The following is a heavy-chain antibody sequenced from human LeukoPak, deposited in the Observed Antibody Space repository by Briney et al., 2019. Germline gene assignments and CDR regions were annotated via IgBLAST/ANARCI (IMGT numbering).Heavy chain of an antibody. V-gene: IGHV3-23*01. Sequence: PGGSLRLSCAASGFTFSSYAMSWVRQAPGKGLEWVSAISGSGGSTYYADSVKGRFTISRDNSKNTLYLQMNSLRAEDTAVYYCAKDLLRGGSGSYWFGYWGQGTLVTVSS. D-gene: IGHD3-10*01. CDR3: AKDLLRGGSGSYWFGY. J-gene: IGHJ4*02. CDR1: GFTFSSYA. CDR2: ISGSGGST.